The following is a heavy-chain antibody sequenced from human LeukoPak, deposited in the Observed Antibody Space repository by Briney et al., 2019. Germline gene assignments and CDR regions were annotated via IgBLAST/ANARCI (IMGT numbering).Heavy chain of an antibody. CDR3: AKDKLRGYSYGYYYYYYYGMDV. J-gene: IGHJ6*02. V-gene: IGHV3-30*18. CDR1: GFLFSSHG. D-gene: IGHD5-18*01. Sequence: GGSLRRSCSASGFLFSSHGMHWVRQAPGKGLEWVAVISYDGSNKYYADSVKGRFTISRDNSKNTLYLQMNSLRAEDTAVYYCAKDKLRGYSYGYYYYYYYGMDVWGQGTTVTVSS. CDR2: ISYDGSNK.